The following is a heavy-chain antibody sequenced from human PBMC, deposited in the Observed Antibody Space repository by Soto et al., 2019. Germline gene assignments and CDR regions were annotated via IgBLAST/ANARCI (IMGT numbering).Heavy chain of an antibody. CDR3: ARTWRPYDDDGMDV. V-gene: IGHV3-30-3*01. Sequence: QVQLVESGGGVVQPGRSLRLSCAASGFTFSSYAMHWVRQAPGKGLEWVAVISYDGSNKYYADSVKGRFTISRDNSKNTLYLQMNSLRAEDTAVYDCARTWRPYDDDGMDVW. D-gene: IGHD3-3*01. CDR1: GFTFSSYA. J-gene: IGHJ6*01. CDR2: ISYDGSNK.